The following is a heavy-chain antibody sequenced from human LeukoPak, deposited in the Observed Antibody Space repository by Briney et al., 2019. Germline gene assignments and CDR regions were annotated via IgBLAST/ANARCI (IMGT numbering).Heavy chain of an antibody. CDR3: ARAEYYYDSSGYYFYAFDI. CDR1: GYTFTGYY. J-gene: IGHJ3*02. D-gene: IGHD3-22*01. V-gene: IGHV1-69*13. Sequence: SVKVSCKASGYTFTGYYMHWVRQAPGQGLEWMGGITPIFGTANYAQKFQGRVTITADESTSTAYMELSSLRSEDTAVYYCARAEYYYDSSGYYFYAFDIWGQGTMVTVSS. CDR2: ITPIFGTA.